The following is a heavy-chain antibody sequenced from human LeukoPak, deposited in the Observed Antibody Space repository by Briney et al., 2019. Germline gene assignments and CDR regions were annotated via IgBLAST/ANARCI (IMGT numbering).Heavy chain of an antibody. J-gene: IGHJ4*02. Sequence: GGSLRLSCAASGFTFSSYSMNWVRQAPGKGLEWVSSISSSSSYIYYADSVKGRFTISRDNAKNSLYLQMNRPRAEDTAVYYCARGTSKSSGHNPYYWGQGTLVTVSS. CDR2: ISSSSSYI. CDR1: GFTFSSYS. D-gene: IGHD3-22*01. V-gene: IGHV3-21*01. CDR3: ARGTSKSSGHNPYY.